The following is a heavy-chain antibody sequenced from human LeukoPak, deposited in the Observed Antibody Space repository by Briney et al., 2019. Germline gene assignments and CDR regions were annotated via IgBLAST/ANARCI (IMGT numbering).Heavy chain of an antibody. CDR1: GFTLDDYA. CDR2: MSWNRGSI. V-gene: IGHV3-9*01. J-gene: IGHJ4*02. CDR3: AKGYYYDSSGYLDARNFFDY. Sequence: GRSLRLSCAASGFTLDDYAMLEVRQAPGKGLDWVSGMSWNRGSIGYADSVKGRFTISRDNAKNSLYLQMNSLRAEDTALYYCAKGYYYDSSGYLDARNFFDYWGQGTLVTVSS. D-gene: IGHD3-22*01.